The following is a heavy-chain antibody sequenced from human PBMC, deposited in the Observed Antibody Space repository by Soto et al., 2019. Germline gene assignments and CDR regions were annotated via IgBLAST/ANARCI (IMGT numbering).Heavy chain of an antibody. CDR1: GFTFSSYG. J-gene: IGHJ3*02. CDR3: AKDHGNWNDYGAFDI. V-gene: IGHV3-30*18. CDR2: ISYDGSNK. D-gene: IGHD1-20*01. Sequence: QVQLVESGGGVVQPGRSLRLSCAASGFTFSSYGMHRVRQAPVKGLEWVAVISYDGSNKYYADSVKGRFTISRDNSKNTLYLQMNSLRAEDTAVYYCAKDHGNWNDYGAFDIWGQGTMVTVSS.